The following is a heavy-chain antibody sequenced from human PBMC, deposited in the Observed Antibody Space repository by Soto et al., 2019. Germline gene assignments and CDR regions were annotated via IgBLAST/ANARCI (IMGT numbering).Heavy chain of an antibody. D-gene: IGHD3-10*01. Sequence: QVQVQESGPGLVKPSETLSLTCTVSDDSSSNYKWSWIRQPPGRRLEWIGYIDSNGGTSYNPSLQSRVTISIDTSTKQFFLKLSSVTAADTAVYYCVRQGFGRLHGLVDVWGQGTTVTVSS. J-gene: IGHJ6*02. CDR3: VRQGFGRLHGLVDV. CDR1: DDSSSNYK. V-gene: IGHV4-59*08. CDR2: IDSNGGT.